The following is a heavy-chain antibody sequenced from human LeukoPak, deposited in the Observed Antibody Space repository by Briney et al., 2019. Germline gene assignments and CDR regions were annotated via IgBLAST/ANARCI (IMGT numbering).Heavy chain of an antibody. D-gene: IGHD4-11*01. CDR1: GFTFSDYA. CDR3: ARSVPDYTRFDY. Sequence: GGSLGLSCVASGFTFSDYAMNWVRQAPGKGLEWVSTFKTKYHQVYYAESVRGRFTISTDNSRNTVLLQMNSLRADDTALYYCARSVPDYTRFDYWGQGALVTVSS. CDR2: FKTKYHQV. V-gene: IGHV3-23*05. J-gene: IGHJ4*02.